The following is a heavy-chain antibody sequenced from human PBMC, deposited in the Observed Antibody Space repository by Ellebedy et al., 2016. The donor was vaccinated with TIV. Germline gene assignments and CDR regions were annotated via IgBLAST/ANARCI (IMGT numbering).Heavy chain of an antibody. Sequence: GESLKISCAASGFTFSSYAMHWVRQAPGKGLEWVAVISYDGSTKYYADSVKGRFTISRDNSKNTLYLQMNSLRAEDTAVFYCARSGNRYSYGREFDYWGQGTLVTVSS. CDR3: ARSGNRYSYGREFDY. CDR1: GFTFSSYA. V-gene: IGHV3-30*01. D-gene: IGHD5-18*01. J-gene: IGHJ4*02. CDR2: ISYDGSTK.